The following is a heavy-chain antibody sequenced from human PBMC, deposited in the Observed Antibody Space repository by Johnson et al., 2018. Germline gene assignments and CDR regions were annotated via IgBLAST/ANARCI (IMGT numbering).Heavy chain of an antibody. J-gene: IGHJ3*01. V-gene: IGHV4-59*01. D-gene: IGHD7-27*01. CDR2: TYYSGNT. Sequence: QVQLQESGPGLVKPSETLSLTCTVSGGSISGTYWSWIRQPPGKALEWIGYTYYSGNTNYNPSLKSRVTISVDLSKNHFSLNLNSVTAAATALYYCARGSTGAFFWGQGTMVTVSS. CDR1: GGSISGTY. CDR3: ARGSTGAFF.